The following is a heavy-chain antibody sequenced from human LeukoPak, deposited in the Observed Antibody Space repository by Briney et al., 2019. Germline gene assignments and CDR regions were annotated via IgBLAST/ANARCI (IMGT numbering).Heavy chain of an antibody. CDR3: ARDLYYGSGSYYKH. V-gene: IGHV4-39*07. CDR1: GGSISSSSYY. Sequence: SETLSLTCTVSGGSISSSSYYWGWIRQPPGKGLEWIGSIYYSGSTYYNPSLKSRVTISVDTSKNQFSLKLSSVTAADTAVYYCARDLYYGSGSYYKHWGQGTLVTVSS. D-gene: IGHD3-10*01. CDR2: IYYSGST. J-gene: IGHJ4*02.